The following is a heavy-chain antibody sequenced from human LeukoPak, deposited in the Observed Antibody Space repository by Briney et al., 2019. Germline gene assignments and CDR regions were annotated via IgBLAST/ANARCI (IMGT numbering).Heavy chain of an antibody. J-gene: IGHJ4*03. CDR2: INHRGDT. CDR1: GGSFSTYY. Sequence: PSETLSLTCAVYGGSFSTYYWSWIRQSPWKGLEWIAEINHRGDTNYNPSVKSRVTISVDTSKSQFSLKVSSLTAADTAVYYCARGPTISETGYFDYWGQGTLVTVSS. V-gene: IGHV4-34*01. D-gene: IGHD1-1*01. CDR3: ARGPTISETGYFDY.